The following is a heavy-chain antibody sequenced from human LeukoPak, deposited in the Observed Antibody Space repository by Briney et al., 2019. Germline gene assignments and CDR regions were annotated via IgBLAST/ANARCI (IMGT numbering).Heavy chain of an antibody. D-gene: IGHD2-21*02. J-gene: IGHJ3*02. CDR3: AKGGAAMTDAPHGDVVTTTLDGFDI. CDR2: VSGSGGRT. V-gene: IGHV3-23*01. Sequence: GGSLRLSCAASGFTFSAYALSWVRHTPGKGLEWVSTVSGSGGRTFYADSVKVRFTISRDNSKKTVSLQMNSLRVDDTAVYYCAKGGAAMTDAPHGDVVTTTLDGFDIWGQGSMVTVSS. CDR1: GFTFSAYA.